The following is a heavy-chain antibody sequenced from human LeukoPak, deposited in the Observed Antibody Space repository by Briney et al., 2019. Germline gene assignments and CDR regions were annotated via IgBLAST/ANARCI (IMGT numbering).Heavy chain of an antibody. CDR1: GGSISSYY. J-gene: IGHJ6*02. D-gene: IGHD3-22*01. CDR3: ARVSGSSGYYLYYYGMDV. Sequence: SETLSLTCTVSGGSISSYYWSWIRQPPGKGLEWIGYIYYSGSTNCNPSLKSRVTISVDTSKNQFSLKLSSVTAADTAVYYCARVSGSSGYYLYYYGMDVWGQGTTVTVSS. V-gene: IGHV4-59*01. CDR2: IYYSGST.